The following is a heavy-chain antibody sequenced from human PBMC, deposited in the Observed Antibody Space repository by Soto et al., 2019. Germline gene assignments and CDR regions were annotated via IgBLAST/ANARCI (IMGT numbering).Heavy chain of an antibody. V-gene: IGHV3-33*01. J-gene: IGHJ4*02. D-gene: IGHD2-2*01. CDR1: GFTFGSYG. CDR3: AREFLPNYFDY. Sequence: GGSLRLSCAASGFTFGSYGMHWVRQAPGKGLEWVAVIWYDGSNKYYADSVKGRFTISRDNSKNTLYLQMNSLRAEDTAVYYCAREFLPNYFDYWGQGTLVTVSS. CDR2: IWYDGSNK.